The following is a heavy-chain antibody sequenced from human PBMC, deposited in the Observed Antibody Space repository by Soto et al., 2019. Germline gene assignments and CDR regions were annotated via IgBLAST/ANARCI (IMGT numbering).Heavy chain of an antibody. Sequence: EVQLLESGGHLIQPGESLSLSCAASGFSFSGYPMDWVRQAPGTGLEWIAGINGGGGTAYYADSVKGRFTISRDESNNILYLQMHSPRAEDTAIYDCAKDRHPDGIWTFDYWGRGTLVTVSS. CDR1: GFSFSGYP. J-gene: IGHJ4*02. CDR3: AKDRHPDGIWTFDY. CDR2: INGGGGTA. V-gene: IGHV3-23*01. D-gene: IGHD3-9*01.